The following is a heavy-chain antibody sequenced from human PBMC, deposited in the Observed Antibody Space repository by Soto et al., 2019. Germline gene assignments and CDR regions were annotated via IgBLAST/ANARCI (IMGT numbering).Heavy chain of an antibody. Sequence: EVQLLESGGGLVQPGGSLRLSCAASGFTFSSYAMSWVRQAPGKGLEWVSAISGSGGSTYYADSVKGRFTISRDNTKNTLYLQMNSLRAEDTAVYYCAKSGYGNYYYYMDVWGKGTTVTVSS. CDR1: GFTFSSYA. CDR3: AKSGYGNYYYYMDV. D-gene: IGHD5-12*01. V-gene: IGHV3-23*01. J-gene: IGHJ6*03. CDR2: ISGSGGST.